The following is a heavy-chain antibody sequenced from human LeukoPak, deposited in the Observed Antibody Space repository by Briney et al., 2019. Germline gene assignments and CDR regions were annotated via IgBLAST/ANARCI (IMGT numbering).Heavy chain of an antibody. V-gene: IGHV4-39*01. CDR2: IYYSGST. Sequence: SETLSLTSTVSGGSISSSSYYWGWIRQPPGKGLEWIGSIYYSGSTYYNPSLKSRVTISVDTSKSQFSLKLNSVTAADTAVYYCARRGSGWSREFDYWGQGTLVTVSS. J-gene: IGHJ4*02. CDR1: GGSISSSSYY. CDR3: ARRGSGWSREFDY. D-gene: IGHD6-19*01.